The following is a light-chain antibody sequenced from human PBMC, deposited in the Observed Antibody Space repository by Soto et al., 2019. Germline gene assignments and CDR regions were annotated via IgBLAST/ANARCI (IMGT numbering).Light chain of an antibody. V-gene: IGKV3-20*01. CDR2: AAS. CDR3: QQYAESPIT. CDR1: HLVKKNY. J-gene: IGKJ5*01. Sequence: EIVLTQSPCTLSLSPGDGTTLSCTASHLVKKNYLAWYQQKAGQAPRLLIYAASARATGIPDRFSGRGSGTDFTLTISRLEPEDVAVFYCQQYAESPITFGQGTRLEMK.